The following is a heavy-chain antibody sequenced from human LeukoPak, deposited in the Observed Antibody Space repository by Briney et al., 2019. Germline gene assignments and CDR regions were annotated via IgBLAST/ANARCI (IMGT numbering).Heavy chain of an antibody. CDR1: GGSISSYY. CDR2: IHYSGST. V-gene: IGHV4-59*01. J-gene: IGHJ4*02. D-gene: IGHD5-18*01. CDR3: ARLGGYSYGYLDY. Sequence: SETLSLTCTVSGGSISSYYWSWIRQPPGKGLEWIGYIHYSGSTNYNPSLKSRVTISVDTSKNQFSLKLSSVTAADTAVYYCARLGGYSYGYLDYWGQGTLVTVSS.